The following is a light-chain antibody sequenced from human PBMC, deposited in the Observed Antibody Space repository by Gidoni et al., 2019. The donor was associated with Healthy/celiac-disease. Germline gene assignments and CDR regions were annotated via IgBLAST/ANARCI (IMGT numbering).Light chain of an antibody. J-gene: IGKJ2*01. CDR3: QQYYSTPYT. CDR2: WAS. CDR1: QSVLYSSNNTNY. V-gene: IGKV4-1*01. Sequence: DIVMTQSPASLAVSLGERATINCKSSQSVLYSSNNTNYLAWYQQKPGQPPKLLIYWASTRASGVPDRFSGSGSGKDFTLTISSLQAEDVAVYYCQQYYSTPYTFGQGTKLEIK.